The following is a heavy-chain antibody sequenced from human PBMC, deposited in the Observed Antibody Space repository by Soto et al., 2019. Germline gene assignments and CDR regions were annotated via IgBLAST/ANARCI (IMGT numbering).Heavy chain of an antibody. CDR1: GFNFNTYW. CDR3: GRVPLDGNYANGVDV. Sequence: PGGSLRLSCAASGFNFNTYWMYWFRQAPGKGLEWVANIDTDGSRKNYVDSVKGRFIISRDNAKNSLLLQMNSLRADDTAVYYCGRVPLDGNYANGVDVWGQGTTVTVSS. J-gene: IGHJ6*02. D-gene: IGHD4-17*01. CDR2: IDTDGSRK. V-gene: IGHV3-7*03.